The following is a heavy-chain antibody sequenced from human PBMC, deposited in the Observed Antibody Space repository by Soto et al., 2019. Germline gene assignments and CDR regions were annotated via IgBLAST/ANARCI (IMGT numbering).Heavy chain of an antibody. CDR1: GFTFSSYW. D-gene: IGHD3-22*01. V-gene: IGHV3-74*01. CDR3: VKGHSDSYYYFDY. J-gene: IGHJ4*02. CDR2: TDSDGSFT. Sequence: GGSLRLSCVASGFTFSSYWMHWVRRTPGQGLVWVSHTDSDGSFTTYADSVKGRFTISRDNAKSTLFLQMNSLRAEDTAVYYCVKGHSDSYYYFDYWGQRTLVTVSS.